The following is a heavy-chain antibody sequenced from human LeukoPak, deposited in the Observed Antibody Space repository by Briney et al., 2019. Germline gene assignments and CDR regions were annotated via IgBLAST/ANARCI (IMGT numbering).Heavy chain of an antibody. J-gene: IGHJ6*04. CDR2: ISSSGSTI. CDR1: GFTFSSYE. CDR3: AELGITMIGGV. V-gene: IGHV3-48*03. Sequence: PGGSLRLSCAAFGFTFSSYEMNWVRQAPGKGREWVSYISSSGSTIYYADSVKGRFTISRDNAKNSLYLQMNSLRAEDTAVYYCAELGITMIGGVWGKGTTVTISS. D-gene: IGHD3-10*02.